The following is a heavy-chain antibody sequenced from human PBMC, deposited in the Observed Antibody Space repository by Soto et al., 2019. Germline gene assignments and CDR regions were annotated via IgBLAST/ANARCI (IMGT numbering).Heavy chain of an antibody. CDR3: ARTDLGPDLLADSFVDYYYYMDV. D-gene: IGHD3-9*01. Sequence: QVQLQESGPGLVRPSETLSLTCTVSGGSISNFYWSWIRQPPGKGLEWIGSVYYTGSTSYNPSLKRRVTFSADSSRGQFSLRLNSVTAADTAVYYCARTDLGPDLLADSFVDYYYYMDVWGQGTTVTVSS. V-gene: IGHV4-59*08. J-gene: IGHJ6*03. CDR2: VYYTGST. CDR1: GGSISNFY.